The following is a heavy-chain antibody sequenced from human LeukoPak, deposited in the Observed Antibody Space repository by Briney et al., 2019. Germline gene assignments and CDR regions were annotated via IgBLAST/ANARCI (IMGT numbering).Heavy chain of an antibody. J-gene: IGHJ4*02. D-gene: IGHD3-22*01. CDR1: GGSFSGYY. CDR3: ARGRYYYDSSGYYW. CDR2: TNHSGST. V-gene: IGHV4-34*01. Sequence: SETLSLTCAVYGGSFSGYYWSWIRQPPGKGLEWIGETNHSGSTNYNPSLKSRVTISVDTSKNQFSLKLSSVTAADTAVYYCARGRYYYDSSGYYWWGQGTLVTVSS.